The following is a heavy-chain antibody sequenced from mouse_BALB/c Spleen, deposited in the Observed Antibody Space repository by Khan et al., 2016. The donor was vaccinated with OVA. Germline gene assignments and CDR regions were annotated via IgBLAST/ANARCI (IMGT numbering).Heavy chain of an antibody. CDR2: ISCYNGAT. J-gene: IGHJ4*01. D-gene: IGHD2-2*01. CDR3: ATSHLLWLYAMDY. Sequence: LVKTGASVKISCKTSGYSFTGYYMHWVKQSHGKSLEWLGYISCYNGATSYNQKLKGQATFTEDTSSRTAYMQFNRLTSEDSAVYYCATSHLLWLYAMDYWGQGTSVTVSS. CDR1: GYSFTGYY. V-gene: IGHV1S34*01.